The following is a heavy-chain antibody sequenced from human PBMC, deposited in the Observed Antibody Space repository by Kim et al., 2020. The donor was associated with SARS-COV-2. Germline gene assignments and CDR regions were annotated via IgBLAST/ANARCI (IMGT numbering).Heavy chain of an antibody. J-gene: IGHJ3*02. Sequence: SVKGRFTISRDNAKNSLYLQMNSLRAEDTAVYYCAREGYDILTGSDAFDIWGQGTMVTVSS. D-gene: IGHD3-9*01. V-gene: IGHV3-11*06. CDR3: AREGYDILTGSDAFDI.